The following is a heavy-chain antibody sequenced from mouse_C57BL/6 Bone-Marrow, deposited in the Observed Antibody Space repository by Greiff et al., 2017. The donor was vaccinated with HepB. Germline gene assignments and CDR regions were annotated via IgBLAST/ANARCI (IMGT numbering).Heavy chain of an antibody. V-gene: IGHV1-72*01. CDR3: ARRTTVVATEAWFAY. D-gene: IGHD1-1*01. Sequence: VQLQQPGAELVKPGASVKLSCKASGYTFTSYWMHWVKQRPGRGLEWIGRIDPNSGGTKYNEKFKSKATLTVDKPSSTAYMQLSSLTSEDSAVYYCARRTTVVATEAWFAYWGQGTLVTVSA. CDR1: GYTFTSYW. J-gene: IGHJ3*01. CDR2: IDPNSGGT.